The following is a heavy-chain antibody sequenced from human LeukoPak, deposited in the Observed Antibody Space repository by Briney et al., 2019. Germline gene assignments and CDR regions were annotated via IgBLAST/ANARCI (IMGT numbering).Heavy chain of an antibody. CDR1: GGSISSSSYY. V-gene: IGHV4-39*07. Sequence: SETLSLTCTVSGGSISSSSYYWGWIRQPPGKGLEWIGSIYYSGSTYYNPSLKSRVTISVDTSKNQFSLKLSSVTAADTAVYYCARFGGAEWLPTSTYYYMDVWGKGTTVTVSS. CDR2: IYYSGST. D-gene: IGHD3-3*01. J-gene: IGHJ6*03. CDR3: ARFGGAEWLPTSTYYYMDV.